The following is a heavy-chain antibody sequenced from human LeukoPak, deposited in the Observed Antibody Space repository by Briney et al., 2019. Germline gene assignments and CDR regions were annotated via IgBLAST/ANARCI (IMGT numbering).Heavy chain of an antibody. V-gene: IGHV1-2*02. CDR3: ARDVSIWGWELPPYYFDY. J-gene: IGHJ4*02. Sequence: GASVKVSCKASGYTFTGYYMHWVRQAPGQGLEWMGWINPNSGGTNYAQKFQGRVTMTRDTSISTACMELSRLRSDDTAVYYCARDVSIWGWELPPYYFDYWGQGTLVTVSS. D-gene: IGHD1-26*01. CDR1: GYTFTGYY. CDR2: INPNSGGT.